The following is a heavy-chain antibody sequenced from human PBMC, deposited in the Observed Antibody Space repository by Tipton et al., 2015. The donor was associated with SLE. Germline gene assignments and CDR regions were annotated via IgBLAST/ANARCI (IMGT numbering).Heavy chain of an antibody. Sequence: TLSLTCTVSGGSISTYFWSWIRQPPGKGLEWIGYIFYSGSTNYNPSLKSRVTISVDTSKDQLSLNLSSVTAADTAVSYCARSAAACPLDYWGQGTLVKVAS. J-gene: IGHJ4*02. CDR2: IFYSGST. D-gene: IGHD6-13*01. CDR1: GGSISTYF. CDR3: ARSAAACPLDY. V-gene: IGHV4-59*01.